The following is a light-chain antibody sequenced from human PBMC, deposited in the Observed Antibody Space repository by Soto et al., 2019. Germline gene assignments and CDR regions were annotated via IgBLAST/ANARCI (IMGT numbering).Light chain of an antibody. J-gene: IGLJ2*01. CDR2: GNS. CDR1: YSNIGAGSD. Sequence: QSVLTQPPSVSGALGQRVTISCTGSYSNIGAGSDVHWYQQLAGPATTLLVYGNSNRPSGVPDRFSGSKSGTSASLAISGLQAEDEADYYCQSYDSSLFVGFGGGTKLTVL. CDR3: QSYDSSLFVG. V-gene: IGLV1-40*01.